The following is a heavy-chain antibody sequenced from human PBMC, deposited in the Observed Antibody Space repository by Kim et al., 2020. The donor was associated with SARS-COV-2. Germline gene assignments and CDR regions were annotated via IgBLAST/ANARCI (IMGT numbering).Heavy chain of an antibody. Sequence: GGSLRLSCAASGFTFSSYAMSWVRQAPGKGLEWVSAISGSGGSTYYADSVKGRFTISRDNSKNTLYLQMNSLRAEDTAVYYCAKGGRQLGDYYYYGMDVWGQGTTVTVSS. CDR3: AKGGRQLGDYYYYGMDV. CDR1: GFTFSSYA. V-gene: IGHV3-23*01. D-gene: IGHD6-6*01. J-gene: IGHJ6*02. CDR2: ISGSGGST.